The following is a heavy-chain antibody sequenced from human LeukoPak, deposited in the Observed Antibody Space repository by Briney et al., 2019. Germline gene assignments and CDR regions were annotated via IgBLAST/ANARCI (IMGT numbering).Heavy chain of an antibody. D-gene: IGHD1-1*01. J-gene: IGHJ3*02. CDR3: ARGLVPTTGTTGDAFDI. Sequence: PGGSLRLSCAASGFTFSSYTIHWVRQPPGKGLEWVAVISFDGSNKYYADSVKGRFTISRDNSKNTLYLQMNSLRAEDTAVYYCARGLVPTTGTTGDAFDIWDQGTMVTVSS. CDR2: ISFDGSNK. V-gene: IGHV3-30-3*01. CDR1: GFTFSSYT.